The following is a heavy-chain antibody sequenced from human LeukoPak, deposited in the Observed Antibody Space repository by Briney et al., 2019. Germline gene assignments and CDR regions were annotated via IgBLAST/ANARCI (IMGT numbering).Heavy chain of an antibody. V-gene: IGHV4-34*01. CDR1: GGSFSGYY. J-gene: IGHJ4*02. D-gene: IGHD3-3*01. CDR2: INHSGST. Sequence: PSETLSLTCAVYGGSFSGYYWSWIRQPPGKGLEWIGEINHSGSTNYNPSLKSRVTISVDTSKNQFSLKLSSVTAADTAVYYCARYWGRVWSGGYDYWGQGTLVTVSS. CDR3: ARYWGRVWSGGYDY.